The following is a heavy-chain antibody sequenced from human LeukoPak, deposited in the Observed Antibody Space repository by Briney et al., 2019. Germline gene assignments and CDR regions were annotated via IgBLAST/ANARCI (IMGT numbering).Heavy chain of an antibody. V-gene: IGHV4-4*02. Sequence: PSQTLSLTCAGSGDSISSSNWWSWVRQPPGKGMEWIGEIYHSGSTNYNPSLKSRVTISVDKSKNQFSLKLSSVTAADTAVYYCARSTVTNYYYYGMDVWGQGTTVTVSS. J-gene: IGHJ6*02. D-gene: IGHD4-17*01. CDR3: ARSTVTNYYYYGMDV. CDR1: GDSISSSNW. CDR2: IYHSGST.